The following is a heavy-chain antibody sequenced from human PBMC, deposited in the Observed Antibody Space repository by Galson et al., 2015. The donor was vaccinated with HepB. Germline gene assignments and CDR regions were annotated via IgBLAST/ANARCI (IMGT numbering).Heavy chain of an antibody. CDR3: ARSLGRRGVDPQPYYFDY. CDR1: GFTFSSYG. J-gene: IGHJ4*02. D-gene: IGHD3-10*01. V-gene: IGHV3-48*02. CDR2: ISTGSSTK. Sequence: SLRLSCAASGFTFSSYGMSWVRQAPGKGLEWVSYISTGSSTKYYADSVKGRLTISRDNAKSSLYLQLNSLRDEDTAVYDCARSLGRRGVDPQPYYFDYWGQGTLVTVSS.